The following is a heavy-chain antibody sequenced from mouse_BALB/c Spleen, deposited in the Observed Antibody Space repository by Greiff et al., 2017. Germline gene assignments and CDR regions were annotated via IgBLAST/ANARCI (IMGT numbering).Heavy chain of an antibody. J-gene: IGHJ4*01. D-gene: IGHD1-1*01. V-gene: IGHV1-7*01. CDR2: INPSTGYT. CDR1: GYTFTSYW. Sequence: VQLQESGAELAKPGASVKMSCKASGYTFTSYWMHWVKQRPGQGLEWIGYINPSTGYTEYNQKFKDKATLTADKSSSTAYMQLSSLTSEDSSVYYCARGGYYGSMDYWGQGTSVTVSS. CDR3: ARGGYYGSMDY.